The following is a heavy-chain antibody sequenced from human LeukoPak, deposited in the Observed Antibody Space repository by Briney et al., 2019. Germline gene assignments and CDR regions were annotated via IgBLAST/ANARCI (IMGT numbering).Heavy chain of an antibody. V-gene: IGHV3-7*03. Sequence: PGGSLRLSCAASGFTFSTYWMTWVRQAPGKGLEWVGNIRQDGSETYYEDSVKGRFTISRDNSKNTLYLQMNSLRAEDTAVYYCAKAVDTAMVLDYWGQGTLVTVSS. D-gene: IGHD5-18*01. J-gene: IGHJ4*02. CDR1: GFTFSTYW. CDR3: AKAVDTAMVLDY. CDR2: IRQDGSET.